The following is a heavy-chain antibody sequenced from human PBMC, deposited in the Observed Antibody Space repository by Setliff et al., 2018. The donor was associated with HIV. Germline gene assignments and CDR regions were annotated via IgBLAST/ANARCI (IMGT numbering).Heavy chain of an antibody. CDR3: ARDLTSNSNCFEP. CDR2: VYYTGKT. D-gene: IGHD4-4*01. Sequence: SETLSLTCSVSGGSLISGGYYWSWIRQHPGKGLEWIGYVYYTGKTYYNPSLESRISMSVDTSKNQFSLKLTSVTAADAAIYYCARDLTSNSNCFEPWGQGTQVTSP. CDR1: GGSLISGGYY. V-gene: IGHV4-31*03. J-gene: IGHJ5*02.